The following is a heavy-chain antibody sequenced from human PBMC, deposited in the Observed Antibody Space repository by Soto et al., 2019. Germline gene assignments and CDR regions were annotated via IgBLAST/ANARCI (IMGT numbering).Heavy chain of an antibody. CDR1: GFTFSRDG. CDR2: ITDNGGST. J-gene: IGHJ4*02. CDR3: AKERATTTASDY. V-gene: IGHV3-23*01. D-gene: IGHD4-17*01. Sequence: GGSLRLSCAASGFTFSRDGMSWVRQAPGKGLEWVSLITDNGGSTYYADSVKGRFTISRDNTKNTLFLQMNSLRAEDTAVYYCAKERATTTASDYWGKGALVTVSS.